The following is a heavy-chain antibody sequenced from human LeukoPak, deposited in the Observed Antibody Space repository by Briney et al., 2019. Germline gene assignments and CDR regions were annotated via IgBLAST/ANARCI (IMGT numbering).Heavy chain of an antibody. Sequence: SETLSLTCTVSGGSISSYYWSWIRQPPGKGLEWIGYIYYSGSTNYNPSLKSRVTISVDTSKNQFSLKLSSVTAADTAVYYCARDVGYEYYFDYWGQGALVTVSS. CDR2: IYYSGST. J-gene: IGHJ4*02. CDR1: GGSISSYY. D-gene: IGHD5-18*01. V-gene: IGHV4-59*01. CDR3: ARDVGYEYYFDY.